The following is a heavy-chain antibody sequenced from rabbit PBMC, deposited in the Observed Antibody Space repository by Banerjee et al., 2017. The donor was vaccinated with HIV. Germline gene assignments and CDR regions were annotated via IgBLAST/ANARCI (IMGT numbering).Heavy chain of an antibody. CDR2: IYTGDGST. J-gene: IGHJ3*01. V-gene: IGHV1S43*01. CDR3: VRHNSGLTL. Sequence: QEQLEESGGGLVKPEGSLTLTCTASGFSFSSSYYMCWVRQAPGKGLELIGCIYTGDGSTYYASWAKGRFTITRSTSLNTVTLQLNSLTAADTATYFCVRHNSGLTLWGQGTLVTVS. CDR1: GFSFSSSYY. D-gene: IGHD4-1*01.